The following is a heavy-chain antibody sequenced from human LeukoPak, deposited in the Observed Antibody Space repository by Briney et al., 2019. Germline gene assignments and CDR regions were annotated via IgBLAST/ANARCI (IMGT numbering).Heavy chain of an antibody. J-gene: IGHJ4*02. V-gene: IGHV1-69*13. Sequence: SVKVSCKASGGTFSSYAISWVRQAPGQGLEWMGGIIPIFGTANYAQKFQGRVTITADESTSTAYMELSSLRSEDTAVYYCATDREVAGTWFDYWGQGTLVTVSS. D-gene: IGHD6-19*01. CDR3: ATDREVAGTWFDY. CDR1: GGTFSSYA. CDR2: IIPIFGTA.